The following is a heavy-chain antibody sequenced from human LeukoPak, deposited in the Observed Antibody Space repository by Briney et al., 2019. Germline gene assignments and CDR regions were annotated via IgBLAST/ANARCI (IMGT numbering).Heavy chain of an antibody. CDR2: ISSSSSTI. V-gene: IGHV3-48*01. Sequence: GGSLRLSCAASGFTFSSYSMNWVRQAPGKGLEWVSYISSSSSTIYYADSVKGRFTISRDNAKNSLYLQMNSLRAEDTAVYYCAAYCGGDCDAFDIWGQGTMVTVSS. J-gene: IGHJ3*02. D-gene: IGHD2-21*02. CDR3: AAYCGGDCDAFDI. CDR1: GFTFSSYS.